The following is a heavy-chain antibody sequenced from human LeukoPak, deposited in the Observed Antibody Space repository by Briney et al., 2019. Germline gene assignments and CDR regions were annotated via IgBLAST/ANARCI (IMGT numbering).Heavy chain of an antibody. J-gene: IGHJ5*02. CDR2: ISGSGGST. Sequence: GGSLRLSCAASGFTFSSYGMSWVRQAPGKGLEWVSAISGSGGSTYYADSVKGRFTISRDNSKNTLYLQMNSLRAEDTAVYYCAKDRIAAAGTAWFDPWGQGTLVTVSS. CDR3: AKDRIAAAGTAWFDP. V-gene: IGHV3-23*01. D-gene: IGHD6-13*01. CDR1: GFTFSSYG.